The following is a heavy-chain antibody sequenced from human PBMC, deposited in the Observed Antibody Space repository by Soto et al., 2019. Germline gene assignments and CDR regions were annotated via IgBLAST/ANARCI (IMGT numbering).Heavy chain of an antibody. CDR3: ARFQVGPGASWFYP. CDR2: ISGYNGNT. Sequence: ASVKVSCKASGYAFANYGITWVRQAPGQGLEYMGWISGYNGNTNYEQKFQGRVTMTTDTSTSTVYMELRSLRSDDTAVYYCARFQVGPGASWFYPWGQGTMVTVYS. V-gene: IGHV1-18*04. CDR1: GYAFANYG. D-gene: IGHD2-2*01. J-gene: IGHJ5*02.